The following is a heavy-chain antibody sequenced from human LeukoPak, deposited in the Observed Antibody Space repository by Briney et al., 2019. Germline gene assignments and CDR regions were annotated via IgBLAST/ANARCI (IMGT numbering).Heavy chain of an antibody. CDR3: AKSYDSSGPTIDY. V-gene: IGHV3-66*01. D-gene: IGHD3-22*01. Sequence: GGFLRLSCAASGFTFSSYWMHWVRQAPGKGLEWVSVIYSGGSTYYADSVKGRFTISRDNSKNTLYLQMNSLRAEDTAVYYCAKSYDSSGPTIDYWGQGTLVTVSS. CDR1: GFTFSSYW. J-gene: IGHJ4*02. CDR2: IYSGGST.